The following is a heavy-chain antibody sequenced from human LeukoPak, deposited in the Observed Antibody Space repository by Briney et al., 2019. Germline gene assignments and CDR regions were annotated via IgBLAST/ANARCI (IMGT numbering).Heavy chain of an antibody. D-gene: IGHD6-13*01. CDR3: AREGIAAAGTEYYYYYGMDV. J-gene: IGHJ6*02. Sequence: ASVKVSCKASGYTFTSYAMNWVRQAPGQGLEWMGWINTNTGNPTYAQGFTGRFVFSLDTSVSTAYLQISSLKAEDTAVYYCAREGIAAAGTEYYYYYGMDVWGQGTTVTVSS. V-gene: IGHV7-4-1*02. CDR1: GYTFTSYA. CDR2: INTNTGNP.